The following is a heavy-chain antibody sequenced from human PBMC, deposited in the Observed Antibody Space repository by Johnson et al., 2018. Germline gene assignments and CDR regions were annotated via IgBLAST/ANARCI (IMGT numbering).Heavy chain of an antibody. Sequence: VQLQESGGGLVQAGGSLRLSCAASGVTFSSFWMHWVRRAPGKGLVWVSRISSDGSSTNYADSVKGRFTISRDNAKNTLHLQVNSLRAEDTAVYYCAREDVSGGRYFQHWGQGTLVTVSS. V-gene: IGHV3-74*01. CDR3: AREDVSGGRYFQH. D-gene: IGHD6-25*01. CDR2: ISSDGSST. J-gene: IGHJ1*01. CDR1: GVTFSSFW.